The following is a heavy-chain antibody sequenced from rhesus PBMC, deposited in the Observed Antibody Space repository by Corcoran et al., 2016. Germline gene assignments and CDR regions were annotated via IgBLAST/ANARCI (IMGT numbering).Heavy chain of an antibody. CDR1: GGSISSHY. D-gene: IGHD6-13*01. CDR3: ARIASSWSNFDY. Sequence: QVQLQQWGEGLVKPSETLSLTCAVYGGSISSHYWSWIRQPPGKGLEWIGRYPSGGTTNYNPTLKSRVTISIDTSKNQFSLKLSSVTAADTAVYYCARIASSWSNFDYWGQGVLVTVSS. V-gene: IGHV4-160*01. J-gene: IGHJ4*01. CDR2: YPSGGTT.